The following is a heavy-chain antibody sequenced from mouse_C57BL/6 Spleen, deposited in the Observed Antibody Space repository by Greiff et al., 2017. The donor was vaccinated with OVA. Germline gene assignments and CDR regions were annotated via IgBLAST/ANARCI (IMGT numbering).Heavy chain of an antibody. V-gene: IGHV1-82*01. CDR3: ASSGDYSNYNYYFDY. D-gene: IGHD2-5*01. J-gene: IGHJ2*01. CDR1: GYAFSSSW. Sequence: QVQLKESGPELVKPGASVKISCKASGYAFSSSWMNWVKQRPGKGLEWIGRIYPGDGETNYNGKFKGKATLTANKSSSPAYMQLSSLTSEDSAVYFCASSGDYSNYNYYFDYWGQGTTLTVSS. CDR2: IYPGDGET.